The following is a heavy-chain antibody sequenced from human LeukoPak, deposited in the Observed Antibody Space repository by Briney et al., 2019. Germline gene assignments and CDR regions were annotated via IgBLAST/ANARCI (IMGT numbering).Heavy chain of an antibody. CDR3: TTLYYDFWSGYSGYYYYYYMDV. V-gene: IGHV3-15*01. D-gene: IGHD3-3*01. J-gene: IGHJ6*03. Sequence: PGGSLRLSCAASGFTFSNAWMSWVRQAPGKGLEWVGRIKSKTDGGTTDYAAPVKGRFTISRDDSKNTLYLQMNSLKTEDTAVYCCTTLYYDFWSGYSGYYYYYYMDVWGKGTTVTVSS. CDR1: GFTFSNAW. CDR2: IKSKTDGGTT.